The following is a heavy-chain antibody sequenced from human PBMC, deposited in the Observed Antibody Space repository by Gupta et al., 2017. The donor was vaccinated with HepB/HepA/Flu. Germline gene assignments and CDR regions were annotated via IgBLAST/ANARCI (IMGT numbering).Heavy chain of an antibody. D-gene: IGHD2-2*01. Sequence: QVQLQQWGAGLLKPSETLSLTCAVYGGSFSGYYWSWIRQPPGKGLEWIGEINHSGSTNYNPSLKSRVTISVDTSKNQFSLKLSSVTAADTAVYYCARAGYCSSTSCLYYFDYWGQGTLVTVSS. V-gene: IGHV4-34*01. J-gene: IGHJ4*02. CDR1: GGSFSGYY. CDR2: INHSGST. CDR3: ARAGYCSSTSCLYYFDY.